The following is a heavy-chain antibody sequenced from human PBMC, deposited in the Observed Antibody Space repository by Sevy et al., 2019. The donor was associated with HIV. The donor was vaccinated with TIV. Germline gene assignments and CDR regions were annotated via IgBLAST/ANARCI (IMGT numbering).Heavy chain of an antibody. CDR2: IWYDGSNK. CDR1: GFTFSSYG. V-gene: IGHV3-33*06. D-gene: IGHD5-12*01. CDR3: AKDNFSRRRDGYNYLFDY. J-gene: IGHJ4*02. Sequence: GGSLRLSCAASGFTFSSYGMHWVRQAPGKGLEWVAVIWYDGSNKYYADSVKGRFTISRDNSKNTLYLQMSSLRAEDTAVYYCAKDNFSRRRDGYNYLFDYWGQGTLVTVSS.